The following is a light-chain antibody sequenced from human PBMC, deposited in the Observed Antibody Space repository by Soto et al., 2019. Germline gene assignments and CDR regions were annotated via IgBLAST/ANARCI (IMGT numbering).Light chain of an antibody. CDR1: SSDIGGYNY. V-gene: IGLV2-14*01. CDR3: NSYTSSSTLYV. CDR2: EVS. J-gene: IGLJ1*01. Sequence: QSALTQPASVSGSPGQSITISCTGTSSDIGGYNYVSWYQQHPGKAPKRMIYEVSNRPSGVSNRFSGSKSDNTASLTISGLQAEDEADYYCNSYTSSSTLYVFGTGTKVTVL.